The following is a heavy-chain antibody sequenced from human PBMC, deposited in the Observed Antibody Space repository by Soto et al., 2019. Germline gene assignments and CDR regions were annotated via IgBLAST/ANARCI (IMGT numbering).Heavy chain of an antibody. D-gene: IGHD3-10*01. CDR2: VSAGGDMT. CDR1: GFTFSSYA. J-gene: IGHJ6*02. V-gene: IGHV3-23*01. CDR3: ARGDRGGSGSPASYSDSGLDV. Sequence: DVQLLESGGHLVQPGGSLRLSCAASGFTFSSYAMSWVRQAPGKGLEWVSSVSAGGDMTYYSDSVKGRFTISRDNSNNALFLQMNSLRIEDTALYYCARGDRGGSGSPASYSDSGLDVWGQGTTVTVS.